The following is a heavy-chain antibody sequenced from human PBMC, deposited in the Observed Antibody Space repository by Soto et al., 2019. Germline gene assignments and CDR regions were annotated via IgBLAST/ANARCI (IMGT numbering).Heavy chain of an antibody. D-gene: IGHD3-22*01. Sequence: SETLSLTCTVSGGSIRSYYWNWIRQPPGKGLEWIGYIYYRGGSNYNPSLKSRVTMSVDTSKNQFSLQLSSLTAADSAVYYCATWGYYLDSSGYHDSWGQGTLVTVSS. CDR3: ATWGYYLDSSGYHDS. CDR1: GGSIRSYY. CDR2: IYYRGGS. J-gene: IGHJ5*02. V-gene: IGHV4-59*01.